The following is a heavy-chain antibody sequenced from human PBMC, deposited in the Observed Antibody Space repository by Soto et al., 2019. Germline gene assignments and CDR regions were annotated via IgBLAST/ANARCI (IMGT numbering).Heavy chain of an antibody. CDR2: ISYDGAKK. Sequence: GSLRLSCEASGFTFSSYGMHWVRLPPGKGLEWAVAISYDGAKKYQADSVKGRFTISRDNSKSTLFLQMNNLRPEDTAVYYCAKKKFEYSSSCPSFDSWGQGTQVTVSS. D-gene: IGHD6-6*01. J-gene: IGHJ4*02. V-gene: IGHV3-30*18. CDR1: GFTFSSYG. CDR3: AKKKFEYSSSCPSFDS.